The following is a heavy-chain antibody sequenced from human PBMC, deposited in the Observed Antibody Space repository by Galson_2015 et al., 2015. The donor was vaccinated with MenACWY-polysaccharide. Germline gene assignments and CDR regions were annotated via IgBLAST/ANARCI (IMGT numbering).Heavy chain of an antibody. CDR1: GFTFSSYG. CDR3: AKDWEWFGELLEGNPGDY. CDR2: ISYDGSNK. D-gene: IGHD3-10*01. J-gene: IGHJ4*02. Sequence: SLRLSCAASGFTFSSYGMHWVRQAPGKGLEWVAVISYDGSNKYYADSVKGRFTISRDNSKNTLYLQTNSLRAEDTAVYYCAKDWEWFGELLEGNPGDYWGQGNLVTVSS. V-gene: IGHV3-30*18.